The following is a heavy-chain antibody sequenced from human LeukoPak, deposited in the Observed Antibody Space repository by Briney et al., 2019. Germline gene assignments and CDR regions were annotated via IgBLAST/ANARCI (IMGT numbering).Heavy chain of an antibody. J-gene: IGHJ6*04. Sequence: GGSLRLSCAASGFTFSNAWMSWVRQAPGKGLEWVGRIKSKTDGGATDYAVPVKGRFTISRDDSKNTLYLQMNSLKTEDTAVYYCTTEGIVVVPAAPINYYYYYGMDVWGKGTTVTVSS. V-gene: IGHV3-15*01. CDR2: IKSKTDGGAT. CDR1: GFTFSNAW. CDR3: TTEGIVVVPAAPINYYYYYGMDV. D-gene: IGHD2-2*01.